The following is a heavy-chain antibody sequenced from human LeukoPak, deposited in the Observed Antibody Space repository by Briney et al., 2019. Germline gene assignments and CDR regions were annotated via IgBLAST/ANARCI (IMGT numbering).Heavy chain of an antibody. CDR1: GFTFSSYA. J-gene: IGHJ3*02. CDR3: ASSYDYVWGSYRYGAFDI. Sequence: GRSLRLSCAASGFTFSSYAMHWVRQAPGKGLEWVAVISYDGSNKYYADSVKGRFTISRYNSKNTLYLQMNSLRAEDTAVYYCASSYDYVWGSYRYGAFDIWGQGTMVTVSS. CDR2: ISYDGSNK. D-gene: IGHD3-16*02. V-gene: IGHV3-30*04.